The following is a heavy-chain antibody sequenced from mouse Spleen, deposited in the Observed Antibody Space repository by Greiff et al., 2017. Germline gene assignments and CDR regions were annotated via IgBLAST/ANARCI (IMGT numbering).Heavy chain of an antibody. CDR3: ARREFGYYGSSWYFDV. CDR2: ISSGGSYT. J-gene: IGHJ1*03. Sequence: EVQGVESGGDLVKPGGSLKLSCAASGFTFSSYGMSWVRQTPDKRLEWVATISSGGSYTYYPDSVKGRFTISRDNAKNTLYLQMSSLKSEDTAMYYCARREFGYYGSSWYFDVWGTGTTVTVSS. D-gene: IGHD1-1*01. CDR1: GFTFSSYG. V-gene: IGHV5-6*01.